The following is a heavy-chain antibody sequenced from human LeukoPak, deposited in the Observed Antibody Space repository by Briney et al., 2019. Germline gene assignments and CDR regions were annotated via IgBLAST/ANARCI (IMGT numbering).Heavy chain of an antibody. CDR3: ARDPNWVFDL. CDR2: IYHSGST. CDR1: GGSISSYY. D-gene: IGHD1-1*01. V-gene: IGHV4-59*01. Sequence: PSETLSLTCTVSGGSISSYYWSWIRQPPGKGLEWIGYIYHSGSTNYNPSLKSRVTTSVDTSKNQFSLKLSSVTAADTAVYYCARDPNWVFDLWGRGTLVTVSS. J-gene: IGHJ2*01.